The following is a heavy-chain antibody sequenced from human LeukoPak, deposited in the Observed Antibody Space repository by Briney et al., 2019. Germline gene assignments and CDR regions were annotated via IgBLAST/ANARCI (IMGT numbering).Heavy chain of an antibody. CDR1: GGSISSYY. D-gene: IGHD6-19*01. Sequence: PSETLSLTCTVSGGSISSYYWSWIRQPPGKGLECIGYIYYSGSTNYNPSLESRVTISVDTSKNQISLKLSSETAADTAVYYCARHKGGWSIDYWGQGTLVTVSS. V-gene: IGHV4-59*08. CDR3: ARHKGGWSIDY. J-gene: IGHJ4*02. CDR2: IYYSGST.